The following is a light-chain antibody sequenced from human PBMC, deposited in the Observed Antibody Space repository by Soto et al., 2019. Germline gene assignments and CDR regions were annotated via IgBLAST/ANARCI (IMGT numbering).Light chain of an antibody. V-gene: IGKV3-20*01. Sequence: EIVLTQSPGTLSLSPGERATLSCSASQRLTSSYLAGYQQKPGQAPRLLIYGASSRATGIPDRFSSGGSGTDFTLTISRLEPEDFAVYYCQQYESSPPSYTFGQGTKLEIK. CDR2: GAS. J-gene: IGKJ2*01. CDR1: QRLTSSY. CDR3: QQYESSPPSYT.